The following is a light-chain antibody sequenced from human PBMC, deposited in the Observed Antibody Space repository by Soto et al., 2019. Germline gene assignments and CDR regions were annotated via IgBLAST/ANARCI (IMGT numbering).Light chain of an antibody. CDR3: QQYNNWPQT. CDR1: QSVSSN. CDR2: GAS. Sequence: EIIMTQSPVTLSVSPGERATLSCRASQSVSSNLAWYQQEPGQAPRLLIYGASTRATGTPARFSGSGSGTEFTLTISSLQSEDFAVYSCQQYNNWPQTFGQGTKVEIK. J-gene: IGKJ1*01. V-gene: IGKV3D-15*01.